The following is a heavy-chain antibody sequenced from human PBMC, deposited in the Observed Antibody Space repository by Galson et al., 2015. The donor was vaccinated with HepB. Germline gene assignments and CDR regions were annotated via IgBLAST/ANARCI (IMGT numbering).Heavy chain of an antibody. V-gene: IGHV1-8*01. CDR3: ARVGTLMRSYYYYYMDV. D-gene: IGHD1-1*01. Sequence: SVKVSCKASGYTFTSYDINWVRQATGQGLEWMGWMNPNSGNTGYAQKFQGRVTMTRNTSISTAYMELSSLRSEDTAVYYCARVGTLMRSYYYYYMDVWGRGTTVTVSS. CDR2: MNPNSGNT. J-gene: IGHJ6*03. CDR1: GYTFTSYD.